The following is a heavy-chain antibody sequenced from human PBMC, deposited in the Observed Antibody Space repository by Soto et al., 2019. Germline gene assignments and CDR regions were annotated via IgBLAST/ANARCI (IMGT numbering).Heavy chain of an antibody. J-gene: IGHJ3*02. CDR3: XRERVDTAMVMDDAFDI. D-gene: IGHD5-18*01. CDR2: IYHSGST. Sequence: PSETLSLTCAVSGYSISSGYYWGWIRQPPGKGLEWIGSIYHSGSTYYNPSLKSRVTISVDTSKNQFSLKLSSVTAADTAVYYCXRERVDTAMVMDDAFDIWGQGTMVTVSS. V-gene: IGHV4-38-2*02. CDR1: GYSISSGYY.